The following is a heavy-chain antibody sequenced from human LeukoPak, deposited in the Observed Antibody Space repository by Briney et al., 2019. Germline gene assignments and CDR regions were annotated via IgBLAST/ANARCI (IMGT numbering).Heavy chain of an antibody. CDR2: ISYDGSNK. J-gene: IGHJ5*02. CDR1: GFTFSSYA. V-gene: IGHV3-30*04. Sequence: GRSLRLSCAASGFTFSSYAMHWVRQAPGKGLEWVAVISYDGSNKYYADSVKGRFTISRDNSKNTLYLQMNSLRAEDTAVYYCAKSPRNYDSNWFDPWGQGTLVAVSS. CDR3: AKSPRNYDSNWFDP. D-gene: IGHD3-9*01.